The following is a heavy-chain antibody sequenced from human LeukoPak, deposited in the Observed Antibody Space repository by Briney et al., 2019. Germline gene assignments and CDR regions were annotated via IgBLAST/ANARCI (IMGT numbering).Heavy chain of an antibody. CDR2: IYHSGST. V-gene: IGHV4-30-2*01. J-gene: IGHJ4*02. Sequence: SETLSLTCTVSGGSISSGGYYWRWIRQPPGKGLEWIGYIYHSGSTYYNPSLKSRVTISVDRSKNQFSLKLSSVTAADTAVYYCARSDDSSSWYGYFDYWGQGTLVTVSS. D-gene: IGHD6-13*01. CDR3: ARSDDSSSWYGYFDY. CDR1: GGSISSGGYY.